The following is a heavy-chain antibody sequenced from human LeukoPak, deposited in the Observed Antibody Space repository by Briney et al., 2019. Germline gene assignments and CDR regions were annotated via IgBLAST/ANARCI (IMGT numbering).Heavy chain of an antibody. CDR1: GGTFSSYA. J-gene: IGHJ4*02. V-gene: IGHV1-69*13. CDR2: IIPIFGTA. D-gene: IGHD5-24*01. CDR3: ARVGWLQFPYYFDY. Sequence: GASVKVSCKASGGTFSSYAISWVRQAPGQGLEWMGRIIPIFGTANYAQKFQGRVTITADESTSTAYMELSSLRSEDTAVYYCARVGWLQFPYYFDYWGQGTLVTVSS.